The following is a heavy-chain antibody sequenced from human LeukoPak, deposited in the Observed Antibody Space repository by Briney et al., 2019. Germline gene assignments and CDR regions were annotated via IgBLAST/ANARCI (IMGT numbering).Heavy chain of an antibody. Sequence: GGSLRLSCAASGFTFSSYWMHWVRQAPGKGLVWVSRINSDGSSTSYADSVKGRFTISRDNAKNTLYLQMNSLRAEDTAVYYCAKDARTPRITMIVVVTQEDYFDYWGQGTLVTVSS. CDR2: INSDGSST. CDR1: GFTFSSYW. D-gene: IGHD3-22*01. J-gene: IGHJ4*02. V-gene: IGHV3-74*01. CDR3: AKDARTPRITMIVVVTQEDYFDY.